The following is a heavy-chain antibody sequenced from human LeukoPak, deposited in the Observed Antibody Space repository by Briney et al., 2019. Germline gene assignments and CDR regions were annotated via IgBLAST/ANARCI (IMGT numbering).Heavy chain of an antibody. CDR3: ARTRSSGYLIFDY. V-gene: IGHV3-48*01. CDR2: ITNSGNSK. D-gene: IGHD3-22*01. CDR1: EFTFSSYS. J-gene: IGHJ4*02. Sequence: GGSLRLSCAASEFTFSSYSMNWVRQAPGKGLEWVSYITNSGNSKSYADSVKGRFTISRDNTKNSLYLQMNGLRAEDTAVYYCARTRSSGYLIFDYWGQGILVTVSS.